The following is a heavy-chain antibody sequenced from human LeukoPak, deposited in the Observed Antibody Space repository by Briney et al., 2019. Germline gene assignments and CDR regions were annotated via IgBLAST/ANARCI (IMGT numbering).Heavy chain of an antibody. D-gene: IGHD3-10*01. CDR1: GFTFSSYS. CDR3: ARIGGYGSGSYYNSFDY. J-gene: IGHJ4*02. V-gene: IGHV3-21*01. CDR2: ISSSSSYI. Sequence: PGGSLRLSCAASGFTFSSYSMNWVRQAPGKGLEWVSSISSSSSYIYYADSVKGRFTISRDNAKNSLYLQMNSLRAEDTAVYYCARIGGYGSGSYYNSFDYWGQGTLVTVSS.